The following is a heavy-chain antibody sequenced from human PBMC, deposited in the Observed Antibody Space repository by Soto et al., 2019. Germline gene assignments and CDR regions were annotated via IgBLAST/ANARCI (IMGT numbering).Heavy chain of an antibody. CDR2: INHSGST. J-gene: IGHJ4*02. D-gene: IGHD3-3*01. Sequence: QVQLQQWGAGLLKPSETLSLTCAVYGGSFSGYYWSWIRQPPRKGLEWIGEINHSGSTNYNPSLKSRVTISVDTSKNQFSLKLSSVTAADTAVYYCARFETIFGVVISQTFDYWGPGTLVTVSS. CDR3: ARFETIFGVVISQTFDY. CDR1: GGSFSGYY. V-gene: IGHV4-34*01.